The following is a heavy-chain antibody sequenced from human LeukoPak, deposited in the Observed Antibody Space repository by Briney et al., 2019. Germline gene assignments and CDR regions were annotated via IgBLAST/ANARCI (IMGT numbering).Heavy chain of an antibody. V-gene: IGHV3-48*04. D-gene: IGHD3-22*01. CDR2: ISRSGSTK. CDR1: GFTFSSYS. CDR3: ARGVGSGYTDY. Sequence: PGGSLRLSCAASGFTFSSYSMNWVRQAPGKGLEWVSSISRSGSTKYYADSVKGRFTISRDNAKNSLFLQMNSLRAEDTAVYYCARGVGSGYTDYWGQGALVTVSS. J-gene: IGHJ4*02.